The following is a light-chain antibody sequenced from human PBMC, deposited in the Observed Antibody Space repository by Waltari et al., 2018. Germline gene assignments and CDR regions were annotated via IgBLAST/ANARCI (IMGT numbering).Light chain of an antibody. CDR1: QSISSW. CDR2: RAS. CDR3: QQYNSYWYT. Sequence: DIQMTQSPSTLSAYVGDRVTITCRASQSISSWLAWYQQKPGKAPKLLIYRASSLGSGVPSRFSGSGSGTEFTLTISSLQPDDFATYYCQQYNSYWYTFGQGTKLEI. V-gene: IGKV1-5*03. J-gene: IGKJ2*01.